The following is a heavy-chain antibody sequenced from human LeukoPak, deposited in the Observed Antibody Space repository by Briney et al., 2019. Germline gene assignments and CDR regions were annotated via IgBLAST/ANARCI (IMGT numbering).Heavy chain of an antibody. J-gene: IGHJ4*02. D-gene: IGHD3-22*01. V-gene: IGHV1-8*01. CDR3: ARSDDSSGGDY. Sequence: ASVKVSFKASGYTFTSYDINWVRQATGQGLEWMGWMNPNSGNTGYAQRFQGGVTMTRKTPISTAYMELSSLRSEDTAVYYCARSDDSSGGDYCGEGNLVTVSS. CDR2: MNPNSGNT. CDR1: GYTFTSYD.